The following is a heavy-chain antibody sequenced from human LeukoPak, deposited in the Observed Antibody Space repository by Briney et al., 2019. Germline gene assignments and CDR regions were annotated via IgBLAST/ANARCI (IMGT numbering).Heavy chain of an antibody. Sequence: SETLSLTCTVSGGSISSYYWSWIRQPPGKGLEWIGYIYYSGSTNYNPSLKSRVTISVDTSKNQFSLKLSSVTAADTAVYYCARMTRGTASYWGQGTLVTVSS. CDR2: IYYSGST. V-gene: IGHV4-59*01. CDR1: GGSISSYY. J-gene: IGHJ4*02. CDR3: ARMTRGTASY. D-gene: IGHD1-1*01.